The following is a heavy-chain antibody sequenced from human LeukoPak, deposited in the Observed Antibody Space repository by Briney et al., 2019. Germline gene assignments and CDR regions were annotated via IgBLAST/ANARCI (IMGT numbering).Heavy chain of an antibody. D-gene: IGHD1-20*01. CDR2: IYHSGTA. J-gene: IGHJ5*02. CDR1: AGSITSDDSY. CDR3: ARIERSNWNGINWFDP. Sequence: SETLSLTCTVSAGSITSDDSYWSWIRQPPGKGPEWIGYIYHSGTAYYNPSLKSRVTISVDRSKNQFSLKLSSVTAADTAVYYCARIERSNWNGINWFDPWGQGTLVTLSS. V-gene: IGHV4-30-2*01.